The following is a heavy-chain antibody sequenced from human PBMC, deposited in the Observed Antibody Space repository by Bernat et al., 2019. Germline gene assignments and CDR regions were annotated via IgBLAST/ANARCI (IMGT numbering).Heavy chain of an antibody. D-gene: IGHD5-18*01. V-gene: IGHV3-7*01. CDR3: ARGRYSYGYIADY. CDR1: GFTFSNYW. J-gene: IGHJ4*02. Sequence: EVQLVESGGGLVQPGGSLRLSCAASGFTFSNYWMSWVRQPPGKGLEWVANIKQDGSEKYYVDSVKGRFTISRDNAKNSLYLQMTSLRADDTAVYYCARGRYSYGYIADYWGQGTLVTVSS. CDR2: IKQDGSEK.